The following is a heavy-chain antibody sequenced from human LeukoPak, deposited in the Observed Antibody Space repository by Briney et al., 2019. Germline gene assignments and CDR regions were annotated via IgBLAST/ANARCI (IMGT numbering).Heavy chain of an antibody. J-gene: IGHJ4*02. CDR3: GPRPDITAAHTVEK. V-gene: IGHV3-23*01. D-gene: IGHD6-25*01. CDR1: GFTFSNYA. CDR2: ISSRGDST. Sequence: PGGSLRLSYAASGFTFSNYAMSWVRQVPGRGLEWVSTISSRGDSTYDADSVKGRFTISRDNSKNSLYLQMNSVRAEDTAVYAKGPRPDITAAHTVEKWGQGTLVTVSS.